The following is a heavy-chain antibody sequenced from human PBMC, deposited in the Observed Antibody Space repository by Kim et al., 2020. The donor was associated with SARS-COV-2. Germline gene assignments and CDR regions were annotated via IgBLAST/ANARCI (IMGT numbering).Heavy chain of an antibody. CDR2: IYYGGNT. V-gene: IGHV4-61*01. J-gene: IGHJ5*02. Sequence: SQTLSLTCTASGYSVSSGNYYWSWIRQPPGKGLEWIGYIYYGGNTNYNPSLKSRVLISIDTSKSQLSLMLGSVTAADTAVYYCARDLGNNCFDPWGQGTL. CDR1: GYSVSSGNYY. CDR3: ARDLGNNCFDP.